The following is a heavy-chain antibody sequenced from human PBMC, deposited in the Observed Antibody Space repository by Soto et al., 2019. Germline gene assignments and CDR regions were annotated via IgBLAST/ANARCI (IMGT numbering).Heavy chain of an antibody. J-gene: IGHJ4*02. CDR2: INHSGST. CDR1: GGSFSGYY. D-gene: IGHD3-10*01. Sequence: PSETLSLTCAVYGGSFSGYYWGWIRQPPGKGLEWIGEINHSGSTNYNPSLKSRVTISVDTSKNQFSLKLSSVTAADTAVYYCARGRYYYGSGSYPHWGQGTLVTVSS. CDR3: ARGRYYYGSGSYPH. V-gene: IGHV4-34*01.